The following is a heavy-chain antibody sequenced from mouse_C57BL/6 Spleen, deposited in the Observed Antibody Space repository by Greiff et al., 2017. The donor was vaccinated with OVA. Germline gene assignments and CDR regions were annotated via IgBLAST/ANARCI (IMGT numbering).Heavy chain of an antibody. Sequence: VQGVESGPGLVQPSQSLSITCTVSGFSLTSYGVHWVRQSPGKGLEWLGVIWSGGSTDYNAAFISRLSISKDNSKSQVFFKMNSLQADDTAIYYCARKNYGNYDYWYFDVWGTGTTVTVSS. V-gene: IGHV2-2*01. CDR1: GFSLTSYG. CDR2: IWSGGST. D-gene: IGHD2-1*01. CDR3: ARKNYGNYDYWYFDV. J-gene: IGHJ1*03.